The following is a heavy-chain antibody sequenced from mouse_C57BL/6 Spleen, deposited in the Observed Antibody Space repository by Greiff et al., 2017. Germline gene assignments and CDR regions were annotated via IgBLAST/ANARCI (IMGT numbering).Heavy chain of an antibody. CDR3: TRDRSGLRRGGYAMDY. CDR1: GFTFSSYA. J-gene: IGHJ4*01. CDR2: ISSGGDYI. D-gene: IGHD2-4*01. V-gene: IGHV5-9-1*02. Sequence: EVKVEESGEGLVKPGGSLKLSCAASGFTFSSYAMSWVRQTPEKRLEWVAYISSGGDYIYYADPVKGRFTISRDNARNTLYLQMSSLKSEDTAMYYCTRDRSGLRRGGYAMDYWGQGTSVTVSS.